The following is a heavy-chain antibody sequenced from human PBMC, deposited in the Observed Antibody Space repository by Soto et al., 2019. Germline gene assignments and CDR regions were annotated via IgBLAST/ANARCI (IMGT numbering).Heavy chain of an antibody. CDR2: IYYSGST. V-gene: IGHV4-31*03. D-gene: IGHD3-3*01. J-gene: IGHJ4*02. Sequence: SETLSLTCTVSGGSISSGGYYWSWIRQHPGKGLEWIGYIYYSGSTYYNPSLKSRVTISVDTSKNQFSLKLSSVTAADTAVYYCARGSIWLYFDYWGQGTLVPVSA. CDR3: ARGSIWLYFDY. CDR1: GGSISSGGYY.